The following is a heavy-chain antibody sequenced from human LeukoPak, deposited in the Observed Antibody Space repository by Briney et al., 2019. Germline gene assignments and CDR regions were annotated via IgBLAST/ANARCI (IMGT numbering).Heavy chain of an antibody. Sequence: SETLSLTCTVSGGSISSSSYYWGWIRQPPGEGLEWIGSIYYSGSTYYNPSLKSRVTMSVDTSKNQFSLKLSSVTAADTAVYYCASGLVVPAAASNDYWGQGTLVTVSS. CDR1: GGSISSSSYY. D-gene: IGHD2-2*01. CDR3: ASGLVVPAAASNDY. CDR2: IYYSGST. V-gene: IGHV4-39*07. J-gene: IGHJ4*02.